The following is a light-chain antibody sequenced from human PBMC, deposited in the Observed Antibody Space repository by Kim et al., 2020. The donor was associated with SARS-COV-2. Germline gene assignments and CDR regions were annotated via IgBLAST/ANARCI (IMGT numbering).Light chain of an antibody. J-gene: IGKJ5*01. CDR1: QGISNY. CDR2: AAS. Sequence: DIQMTQSPSSLSASVGDRVTITCRASQGISNYLAWYQQKPGKVPKLLIYAASTLQSGVPSRFSGSGSGTDFTLTISSLQPEDVATYYCQKYSSPITFGQGTRLVIK. CDR3: QKYSSPIT. V-gene: IGKV1-27*01.